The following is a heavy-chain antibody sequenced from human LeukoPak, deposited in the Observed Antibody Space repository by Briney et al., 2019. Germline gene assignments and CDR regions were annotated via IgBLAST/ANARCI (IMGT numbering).Heavy chain of an antibody. D-gene: IGHD5-18*01. CDR3: ARGVKYSYGSDY. J-gene: IGHJ4*02. Sequence: ASVKVSCKASGYTFTSYDINWVRQATGQGLEWMGWMNPNSGNTGYAQKFQGRVTMTRNTSISTAYMELSSLRSEDTAVYYCARGVKYSYGSDYWGQGTLVTVSS. V-gene: IGHV1-8*01. CDR2: MNPNSGNT. CDR1: GYTFTSYD.